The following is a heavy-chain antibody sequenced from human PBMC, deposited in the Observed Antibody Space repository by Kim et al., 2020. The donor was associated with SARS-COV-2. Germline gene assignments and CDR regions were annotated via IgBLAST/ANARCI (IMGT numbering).Heavy chain of an antibody. CDR3: AAVRSTRAVSPHYGMDV. V-gene: IGHV1-58*02. D-gene: IGHD5-12*01. CDR1: GFTFTSSA. CDR2: IVVGSGNT. Sequence: SVKVSCKASGFTFTSSAMQWVRQARGQRLEWIGWIVVGSGNTNYAQKFQERVTITRDMSTSTAYMELSSLRSEDTAVYYCAAVRSTRAVSPHYGMDVWGQGTTVTVSS. J-gene: IGHJ6*02.